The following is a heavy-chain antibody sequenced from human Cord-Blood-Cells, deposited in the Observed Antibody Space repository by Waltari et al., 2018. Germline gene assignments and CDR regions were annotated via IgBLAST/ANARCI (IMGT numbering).Heavy chain of an antibody. CDR3: AKVYQQLERHDAFDI. CDR2: ISGSGGST. V-gene: IGHV3-23*01. D-gene: IGHD1-1*01. Sequence: EVQLLESGGGLVQPGGSLRLSCAASGFTFSSYAMSWVRQAPGKGLEWVSAISGSGGSTYYADSVKGRFTISRDNAKNTLYLQMNSLRAEDTAVYYWAKVYQQLERHDAFDIWGQGTMVTVSS. CDR1: GFTFSSYA. J-gene: IGHJ3*02.